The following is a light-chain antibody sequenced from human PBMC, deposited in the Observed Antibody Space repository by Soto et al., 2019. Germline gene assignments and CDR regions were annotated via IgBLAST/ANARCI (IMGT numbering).Light chain of an antibody. CDR2: DAS. J-gene: IGKJ2*01. V-gene: IGKV1-5*01. CDR3: QQYNGLSYT. CDR1: ESISYW. Sequence: DIQMTQSPSTLSASVGDRVTITCRASESISYWLAWYQQKPVKAPKFLIYDASSLKSGVPSRFSGSGSGTEFTLTISSLQPDDFATYYCQQYNGLSYTFGQGTKLEI.